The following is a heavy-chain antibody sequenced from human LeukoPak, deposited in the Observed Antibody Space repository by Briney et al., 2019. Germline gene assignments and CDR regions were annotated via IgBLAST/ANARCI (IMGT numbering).Heavy chain of an antibody. J-gene: IGHJ4*02. Sequence: GGSLRLSCAASGFTFSSYGMSWVRQAPGKGLEWVANIKEDGSEKRDVDSVKGRFTISRDNAKNSLYLQMNSLRVEDTAVYYCVRDKLVGPSRLDHWGQGTLVTVSS. D-gene: IGHD1-26*01. CDR1: GFTFSSYG. CDR3: VRDKLVGPSRLDH. CDR2: IKEDGSEK. V-gene: IGHV3-7*01.